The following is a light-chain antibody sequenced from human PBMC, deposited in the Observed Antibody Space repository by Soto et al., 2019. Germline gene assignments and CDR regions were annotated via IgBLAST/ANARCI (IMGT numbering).Light chain of an antibody. Sequence: IVLTQSPATLYLSPGERATLSCRASQSVSSYLAWYQQKPGQAPRLLIYDASNRATGIPARFSGSGSGTDFTLTISSLEPEDFAVYYCQQRSNWPAWTFGQGTKVEIK. CDR1: QSVSSY. V-gene: IGKV3-11*01. J-gene: IGKJ1*01. CDR3: QQRSNWPAWT. CDR2: DAS.